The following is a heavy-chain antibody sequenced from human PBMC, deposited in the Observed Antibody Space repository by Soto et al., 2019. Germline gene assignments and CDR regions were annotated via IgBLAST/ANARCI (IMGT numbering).Heavy chain of an antibody. D-gene: IGHD5-18*01. Sequence: QLQLQESGPGLVKPSETLSLTCTVSGGSISSSSYYWGWIRQPPGKGLEWIGSIYYSGSTYYNPSLKSRVTISVDTSKTQFSLKLSSVTAADPAVYYCARHPGYGLYDFDYWGQGTLVTVSS. V-gene: IGHV4-39*01. CDR3: ARHPGYGLYDFDY. J-gene: IGHJ4*02. CDR2: IYYSGST. CDR1: GGSISSSSYY.